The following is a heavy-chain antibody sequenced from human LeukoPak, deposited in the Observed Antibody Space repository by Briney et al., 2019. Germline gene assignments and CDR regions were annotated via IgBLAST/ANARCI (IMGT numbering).Heavy chain of an antibody. Sequence: GGSLRLSCAASGFTFSSYAMHWVRQAPGKGLEWVAVISYDGSNKYYADSVKGRFTISRDNYKNTLYLQMNSLRAEDTAVYYCARTPGAEGNDAFDIWGQGTMVTVSS. D-gene: IGHD3-10*01. CDR3: ARTPGAEGNDAFDI. V-gene: IGHV3-30*04. J-gene: IGHJ3*02. CDR2: ISYDGSNK. CDR1: GFTFSSYA.